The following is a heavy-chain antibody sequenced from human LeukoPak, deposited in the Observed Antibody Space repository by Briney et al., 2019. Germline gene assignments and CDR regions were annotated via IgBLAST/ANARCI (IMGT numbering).Heavy chain of an antibody. Sequence: GGSLRLSCAASGFTFSSYSMNWVRQAPGKGLEWVATISYEGGFKFYPDSVKGRFTISRDNSKNTLFLQMNNLTVEDTAVYYCARATARGAFNYYGVDVWGQGTTVTVSS. D-gene: IGHD6-6*01. V-gene: IGHV3-30*03. J-gene: IGHJ6*02. CDR3: ARATARGAFNYYGVDV. CDR2: ISYEGGFK. CDR1: GFTFSSYS.